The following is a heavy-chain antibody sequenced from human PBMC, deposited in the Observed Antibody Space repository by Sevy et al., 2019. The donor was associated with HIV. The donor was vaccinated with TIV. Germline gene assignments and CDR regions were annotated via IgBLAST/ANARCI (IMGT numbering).Heavy chain of an antibody. CDR1: GFTFGDYA. V-gene: IGHV3-49*03. D-gene: IGHD6-19*01. CDR2: IRSKAYGGTT. J-gene: IGHJ3*02. Sequence: GGSLRLSCTASGFTFGDYAMSWFRQAPGKGLEWVGLIRSKAYGGTTEYAGSVKGRFTISRDDSKSIAYLQMNSLKTEDTAVYYCTRGVYSSGWFDIWGQGTMVTVSS. CDR3: TRGVYSSGWFDI.